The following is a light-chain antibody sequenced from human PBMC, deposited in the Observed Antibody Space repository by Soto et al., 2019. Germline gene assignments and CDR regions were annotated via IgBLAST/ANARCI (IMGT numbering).Light chain of an antibody. CDR3: QAWDSSTVV. J-gene: IGLJ2*01. V-gene: IGLV3-1*01. CDR1: KLGDKY. Sequence: SYELTQPPSVSVSPGQTARITCSGDKLGDKYVCWFQQKPGQSPVQVIYQDTKRPSGIPERFSGSNSGNTATLTISGAQAMDEADYYCQAWDSSTVVFGGGTKLTVL. CDR2: QDT.